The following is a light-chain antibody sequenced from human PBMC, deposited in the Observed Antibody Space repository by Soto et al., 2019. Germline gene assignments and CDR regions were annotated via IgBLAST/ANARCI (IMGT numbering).Light chain of an antibody. CDR1: QSVSSSY. CDR2: GAS. CDR3: QQYGSSPPT. V-gene: IGKV3-20*01. Sequence: EIVLTQSPGTLSLSPGERAKLSCRASQSVSSSYLAWYQQKPSQAPRLLIYGASSWASGIPDRFSGSGSGTDFTLTISILEPEDFAVYYCQQYGSSPPTFGQGTKVDIK. J-gene: IGKJ1*01.